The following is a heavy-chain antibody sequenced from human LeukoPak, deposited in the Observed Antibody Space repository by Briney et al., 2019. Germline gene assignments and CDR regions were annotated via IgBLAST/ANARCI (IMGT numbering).Heavy chain of an antibody. D-gene: IGHD1-26*01. CDR2: IGESDGRT. CDR3: AKGPTDSCWEKLHD. V-gene: IGHV3-23*01. J-gene: IGHJ4*02. Sequence: PGGSLRLSCAASGFMVTTLAMTWVRQAPGKGLEWVSVIGESDGRTYYADSVKGRFTISRDESKNTLYLQMNSLRAEDTAVYYCAKGPTDSCWEKLHDWGQGTLDTVSS. CDR1: GFMVTTLA.